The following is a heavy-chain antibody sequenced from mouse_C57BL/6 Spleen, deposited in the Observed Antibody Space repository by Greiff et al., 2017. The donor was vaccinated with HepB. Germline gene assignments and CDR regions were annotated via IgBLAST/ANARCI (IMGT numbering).Heavy chain of an antibody. J-gene: IGHJ3*01. CDR1: GYTFTSYW. Sequence: VQLQQSGAELAKPGASVKLSCKASGYTFTSYWMHWVKQRPGQGLEWIGYINPSSGYTKYNQKFKDKATLTADKSSSTAYMQLSSLTYEDSAVYYCERAGDCLAQATAWFAYWGQGTLVTVSA. CDR2: INPSSGYT. CDR3: ERAGDCLAQATAWFAY. V-gene: IGHV1-7*01. D-gene: IGHD3-2*02.